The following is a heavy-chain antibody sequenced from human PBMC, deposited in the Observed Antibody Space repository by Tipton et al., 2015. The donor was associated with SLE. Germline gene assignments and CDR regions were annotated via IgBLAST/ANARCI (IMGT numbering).Heavy chain of an antibody. J-gene: IGHJ4*02. CDR3: ASPSAFRTGEFDY. CDR2: IYYSGST. Sequence: TLSLTCTVSGDSISDYHWSWIRQPPGRGLEWIGFIYYSGSTNYNPSLKSRVIISVDMSKNQFSLSLRSVTAADTAVYYCASPSAFRTGEFDYWGQGTPVTVSS. D-gene: IGHD7-27*01. CDR1: GDSISDYH. V-gene: IGHV4-59*01.